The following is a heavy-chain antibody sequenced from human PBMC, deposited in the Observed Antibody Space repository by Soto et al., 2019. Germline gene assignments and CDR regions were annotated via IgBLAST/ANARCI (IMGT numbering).Heavy chain of an antibody. J-gene: IGHJ4*02. D-gene: IGHD6-19*01. CDR3: ARGSSSGWRYYFDY. CDR2: IDPSGGSS. Sequence: ASVKVSCKASGYTFINYYMHWVRQAPGQGLEWMGIIDPSGGSSTYPQNFQGRVTMTTDTSTSTVYMEVSSLRSEDTAVYYCARGSSSGWRYYFDYWGQGTLVTVSS. V-gene: IGHV1-46*01. CDR1: GYTFINYY.